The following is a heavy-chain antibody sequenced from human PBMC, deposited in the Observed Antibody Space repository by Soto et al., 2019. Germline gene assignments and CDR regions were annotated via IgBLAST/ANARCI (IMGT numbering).Heavy chain of an antibody. D-gene: IGHD3-3*01. CDR1: GFTFSSYA. CDR3: AKGSSYLDFSSGHGDLDY. CDR2: ISGSGNSK. V-gene: IGHV3-23*01. J-gene: IGHJ4*02. Sequence: EVQLLESGGGLVQPGGSLRLSCAASGFTFSSYAMSWVRQAPGRGLEWVSGISGSGNSKYYAESVKGRSSISGDNSKSSLYLQMNSLRAEDTAVYYCAKGSSYLDFSSGHGDLDYWGQGTLVTVSS.